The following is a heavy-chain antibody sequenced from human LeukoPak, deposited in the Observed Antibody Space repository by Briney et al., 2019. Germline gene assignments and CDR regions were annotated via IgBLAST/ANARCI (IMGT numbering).Heavy chain of an antibody. Sequence: VSVNVSCQASGYTFTSYGLSGVRQAPGQGLEWMGWISAYNGNTNYAQMPQDRGNMTTDTSTGTAHLELRILSSGDTARLYCARDAGTLGYWGEGDLV. J-gene: IGHJ4*02. CDR3: ARDAGTLGY. CDR1: GYTFTSYG. V-gene: IGHV1-18*01. D-gene: IGHD6-13*01. CDR2: ISAYNGNT.